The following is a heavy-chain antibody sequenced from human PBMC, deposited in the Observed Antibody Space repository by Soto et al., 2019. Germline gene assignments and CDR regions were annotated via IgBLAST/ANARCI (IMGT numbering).Heavy chain of an antibody. CDR1: GFTFSSYG. Sequence: HPGGSLRLSCAASGFTFSSYGMHWVRQAPGKGLEWVAVISYDGSNKYYADSVKGRFTISRDNSKNTLYLQMNSLRAEDTAVYYCAKSRSPYSGYDKKDDAFDIWGQGTMVTVSS. CDR3: AKSRSPYSGYDKKDDAFDI. V-gene: IGHV3-30*18. J-gene: IGHJ3*02. CDR2: ISYDGSNK. D-gene: IGHD5-12*01.